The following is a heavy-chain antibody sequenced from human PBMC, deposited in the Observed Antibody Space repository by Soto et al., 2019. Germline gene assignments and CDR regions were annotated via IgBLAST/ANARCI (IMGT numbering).Heavy chain of an antibody. V-gene: IGHV4-31*03. Sequence: KSSETLSLTCTVSGGSISSGGYYWSWIRQHPGKGLEWIGYIYYSGSTYYNPSLKSRVTISVDTSKNQFSLKLSSVTAADTAVYYCARSIAAAGSSGWFDPWGQGTLVTVSS. J-gene: IGHJ5*02. CDR1: GGSISSGGYY. D-gene: IGHD6-13*01. CDR3: ARSIAAAGSSGWFDP. CDR2: IYYSGST.